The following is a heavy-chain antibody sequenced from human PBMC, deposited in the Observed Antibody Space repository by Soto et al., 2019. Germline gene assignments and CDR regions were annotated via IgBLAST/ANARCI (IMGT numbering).Heavy chain of an antibody. V-gene: IGHV3-15*01. CDR3: TTDSLQSSSGWYPDAFDI. D-gene: IGHD6-19*01. Sequence: GGSLRLSCAASGFTFSNAWMSWVRQAPGKGLEWVGRIKSKTDGGTTDYAAPVKGRFTISRDDSKNTLYLQMNSLKTEDTAVYYCTTDSLQSSSGWYPDAFDIWGQGTMVTVSS. CDR1: GFTFSNAW. CDR2: IKSKTDGGTT. J-gene: IGHJ3*02.